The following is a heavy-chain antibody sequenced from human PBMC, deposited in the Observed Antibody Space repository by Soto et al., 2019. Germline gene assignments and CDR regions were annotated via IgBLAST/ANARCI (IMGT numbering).Heavy chain of an antibody. Sequence: SETLSLTCAVYGGSFSGYYWSWIRQPPGKGLEWIGEINHSGSTNYNPSLKSRVTISVDTSKNQFSLKLSSVTAADTAVYCCARNSMTTVTPPSYWYFDLWGRGTLVTVSS. D-gene: IGHD4-17*01. J-gene: IGHJ2*01. CDR3: ARNSMTTVTPPSYWYFDL. CDR2: INHSGST. CDR1: GGSFSGYY. V-gene: IGHV4-34*01.